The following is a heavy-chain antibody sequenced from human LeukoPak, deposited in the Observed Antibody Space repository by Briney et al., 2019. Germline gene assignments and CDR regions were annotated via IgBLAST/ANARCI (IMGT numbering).Heavy chain of an antibody. Sequence: PSETLSLTCAVYGGSFSGYYWSWIRQPPGKRLEWIGEINHSGSTNYNPSLKSRVTISVDTSKNQFSLKLSSVTAADTAVYYCAREGSSSLMFDYWGQGTLVTVSS. V-gene: IGHV4-34*01. D-gene: IGHD6-6*01. CDR2: INHSGST. J-gene: IGHJ4*02. CDR1: GGSFSGYY. CDR3: AREGSSSLMFDY.